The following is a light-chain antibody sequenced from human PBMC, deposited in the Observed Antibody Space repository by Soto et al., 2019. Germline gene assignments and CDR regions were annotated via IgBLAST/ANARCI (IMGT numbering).Light chain of an antibody. CDR3: QQYNSAPFT. J-gene: IGKJ3*01. V-gene: IGKV1-27*01. CDR1: PGISNF. CDR2: GAS. Sequence: IQMTQSPSYLSGFVGDTVTITCRASPGISNFLAWYQQRPGKAPKLLIYGASTLQSGAPFRISGGGSGTDFTLTISSLQPEDVATDYCQQYNSAPFTFGPGTNVDIK.